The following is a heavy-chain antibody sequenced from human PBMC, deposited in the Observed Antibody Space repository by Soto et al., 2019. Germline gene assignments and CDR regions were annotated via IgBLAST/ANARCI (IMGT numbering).Heavy chain of an antibody. CDR2: IYYSGIA. Sequence: QVQLQESGPGLVKASQTLSLTCTVSGASISSGSYYWSWFRQHPGKGLEWIGYIYYSGIAYYNPYLKTRLTISVVTSNNLFPLRLSSVTAADAAVQYCAREGGDGVDSWGKGTLVPGAS. CDR1: GASISSGSYY. D-gene: IGHD3-16*01. CDR3: AREGGDGVDS. J-gene: IGHJ4*02. V-gene: IGHV4-31*03.